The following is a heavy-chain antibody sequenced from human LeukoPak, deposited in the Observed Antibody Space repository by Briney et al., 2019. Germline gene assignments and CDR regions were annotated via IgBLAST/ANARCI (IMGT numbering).Heavy chain of an antibody. CDR3: ARHSGVDY. CDR2: ISISGGST. CDR1: GFAFSRYA. D-gene: IGHD2-15*01. J-gene: IGHJ4*02. V-gene: IGHV3-23*01. Sequence: GGSLRLSCAASGFAFSRYAMSWVRQAPGKGLEWVSAISISGGSTFYADSVKGRFTVSRDNSKNTLYLQMNSLRAEDTAVYYCARHSGVDYWGQGTLVTVSS.